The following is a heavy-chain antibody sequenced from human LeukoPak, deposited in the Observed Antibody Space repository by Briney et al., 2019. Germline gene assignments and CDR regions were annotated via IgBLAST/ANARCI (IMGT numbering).Heavy chain of an antibody. CDR2: INHSGST. CDR3: ARWGQAAAGTNWFDP. D-gene: IGHD6-13*01. V-gene: IGHV4-34*01. J-gene: IGHJ5*02. CDR1: GGSFSGYY. Sequence: SETLSLTCAVYGGSFSGYYWSWIRQPPGKGLEWIGEINHSGSTNYNPSLKSRVTISVDTSKNQFSLKLSSVTAADTAVYYCARWGQAAAGTNWFDPWGQGTLVTVSS.